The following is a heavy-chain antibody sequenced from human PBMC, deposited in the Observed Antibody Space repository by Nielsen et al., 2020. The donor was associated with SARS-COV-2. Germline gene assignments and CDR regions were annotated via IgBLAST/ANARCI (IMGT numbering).Heavy chain of an antibody. CDR2: INHSGST. J-gene: IGHJ4*02. Sequence: WIRQPPGKGLEWIGEINHSGSTNYNPSLKSRVTISVDTSKNQFSLKLSSVTAADTAVYYCAKFFRRGITMVRGVYDYYFDYWGQGTLVTVSS. D-gene: IGHD3-10*01. V-gene: IGHV4-34*01. CDR3: AKFFRRGITMVRGVYDYYFDY.